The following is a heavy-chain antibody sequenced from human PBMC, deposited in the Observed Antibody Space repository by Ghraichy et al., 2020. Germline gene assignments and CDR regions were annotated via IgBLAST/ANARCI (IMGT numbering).Heavy chain of an antibody. Sequence: GSLRLSCAASGFTFSSYAMHWVRQAPGKGLEWVAVISYDGSNKYYADSVKGRFTISRDNSKNTLYLQMNSLRAEDTAVYYCARDLEAYCGGDCYFDYWGQGTLVTVSS. CDR1: GFTFSSYA. J-gene: IGHJ4*02. CDR3: ARDLEAYCGGDCYFDY. V-gene: IGHV3-30-3*01. D-gene: IGHD2-21*02. CDR2: ISYDGSNK.